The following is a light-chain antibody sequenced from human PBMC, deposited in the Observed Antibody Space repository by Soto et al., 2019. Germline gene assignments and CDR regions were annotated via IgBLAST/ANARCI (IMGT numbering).Light chain of an antibody. V-gene: IGKV1-5*01. Sequence: DIQMTQSPSTLSGSVGDRVTITCRASQSSSSWLAWYQQKPGKAPKLLIYDASSLESGVPSRFSGSGSGTEFTLTISSLQPDDFATYYCQQYNSYSRTFGQGTKVDI. CDR3: QQYNSYSRT. CDR2: DAS. J-gene: IGKJ1*01. CDR1: QSSSSW.